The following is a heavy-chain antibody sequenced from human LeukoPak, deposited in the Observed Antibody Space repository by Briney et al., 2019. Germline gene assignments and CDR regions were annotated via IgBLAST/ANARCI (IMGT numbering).Heavy chain of an antibody. V-gene: IGHV3-23*01. CDR3: AKVGGTQVY. J-gene: IGHJ4*02. CDR2: INASGGRT. CDR1: GFTFDDYG. Sequence: GGSLRLSCAASGFTFDDYGMSWVRQAPGKGLEWVSSINASGGRTYYADSVKGRFTISRDNSKNTLYLQMNSLRAEDTATYYCAKVGGTQVYWGQGTLVTISS. D-gene: IGHD1-26*01.